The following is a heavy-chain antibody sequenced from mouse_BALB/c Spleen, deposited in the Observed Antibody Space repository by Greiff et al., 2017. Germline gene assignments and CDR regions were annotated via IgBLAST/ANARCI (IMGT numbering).Heavy chain of an antibody. CDR3: ARDPNYYGSSWAMDY. J-gene: IGHJ4*01. D-gene: IGHD1-1*01. CDR2: INPYNGDT. CDR1: GYSFTGYF. V-gene: IGHV1-20*02. Sequence: EVQLVESGPELVKPGASVKISCKASGYSFTGYFMNWVMQSHGKSLEWIGRINPYNGDTFYNQKFKGKATLTVDKSSSTAHMELRSLASEDSAVYYCARDPNYYGSSWAMDYWGQGTSVTVSS.